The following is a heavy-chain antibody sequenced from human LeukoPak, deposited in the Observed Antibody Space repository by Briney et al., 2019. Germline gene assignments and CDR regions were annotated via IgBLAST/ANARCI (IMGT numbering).Heavy chain of an antibody. Sequence: TLSLTCTVSGGSISSGGYYWSWIRQHPGKGLEWIGYIYYSGSTYYNPSLKSRVTISVDTSKNQFSLKLSSVTAADTAVYYCARRVWAVTTSDAFDIWGQGTMVTVSS. J-gene: IGHJ3*02. V-gene: IGHV4-31*03. CDR3: ARRVWAVTTSDAFDI. CDR2: IYYSGST. D-gene: IGHD4-17*01. CDR1: GGSISSGGYY.